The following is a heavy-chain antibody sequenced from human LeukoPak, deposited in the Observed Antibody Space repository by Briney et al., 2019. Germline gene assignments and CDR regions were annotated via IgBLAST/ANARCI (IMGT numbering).Heavy chain of an antibody. V-gene: IGHV4-4*07. CDR1: GGSITGHY. Sequence: PSETLSLTCTVSGGSITGHYWSWIRQPAGKGLEWIGRIFTSVSTNYNPSLKSRVTMSLDTSKNLFSLKLSSVTAADTAVYYCARKALPGNWFDPWGQGALVTVST. CDR2: IFTSVST. J-gene: IGHJ5*02. CDR3: ARKALPGNWFDP.